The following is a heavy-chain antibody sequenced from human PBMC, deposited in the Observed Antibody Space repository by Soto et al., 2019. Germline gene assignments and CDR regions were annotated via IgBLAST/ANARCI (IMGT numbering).Heavy chain of an antibody. D-gene: IGHD2-15*01. CDR1: GFTFSSYS. J-gene: IGHJ5*02. V-gene: IGHV3-21*01. CDR2: ISSSSSYI. CDR3: ARDGGYCSGGSCYPNWFDP. Sequence: GGSLRLSCAASGFTFSSYSMNWVRQAPGKGLEWVSSISSSSSYIYYADSVKGRFTISRDNAKNSLYLQMNSLRAEDTAVYYCARDGGYCSGGSCYPNWFDPWGQGTLVTVS.